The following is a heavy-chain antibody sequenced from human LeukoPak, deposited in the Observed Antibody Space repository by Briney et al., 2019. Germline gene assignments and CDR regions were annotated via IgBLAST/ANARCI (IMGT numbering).Heavy chain of an antibody. CDR2: IYHSGST. CDR1: GGSISSSNW. V-gene: IGHV4-4*02. D-gene: IGHD6-13*01. Sequence: SETLSLTCAVSGGSISSSNWWSWVRPPPGKGLEWIGEIYHSGSTNYNPSLKSRVTISVDKSKNQFSLKLISVTAADTAVYYCATVGLAAAGAYWGQGTLVTVSS. CDR3: ATVGLAAAGAY. J-gene: IGHJ4*02.